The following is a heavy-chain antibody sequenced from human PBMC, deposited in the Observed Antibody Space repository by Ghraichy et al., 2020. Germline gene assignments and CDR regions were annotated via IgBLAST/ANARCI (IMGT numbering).Heavy chain of an antibody. Sequence: ESLNISCAVYGGSFSGYFWSWICQPPGKGLEWIGEIIHSGRPNYTPSLKSRVTISVDTSKNQFSLKLSSVTAADTAVYYRPREGTNLYYYYGLDVWGQGTTDSV. V-gene: IGHV4-34*12. CDR2: IIHSGRP. CDR3: PREGTNLYYYYGLDV. J-gene: IGHJ6*02. D-gene: IGHD2-2*01. CDR1: GGSFSGYF.